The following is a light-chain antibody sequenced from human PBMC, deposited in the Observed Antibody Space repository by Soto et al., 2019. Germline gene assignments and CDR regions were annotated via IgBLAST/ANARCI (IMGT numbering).Light chain of an antibody. CDR2: ATS. CDR3: QQYDSSPRT. J-gene: IGKJ1*01. V-gene: IGKV3-20*01. CDR1: QSVGTNY. Sequence: EIVLTQSPGTLSLSPGERATLSCRASQSVGTNYLAWFQQKPGQAPRLLIYATSTRATGIPDRFSGSGSGTDFTLTIARLEPEDFAVYYCQQYDSSPRTCGQGTSVEIK.